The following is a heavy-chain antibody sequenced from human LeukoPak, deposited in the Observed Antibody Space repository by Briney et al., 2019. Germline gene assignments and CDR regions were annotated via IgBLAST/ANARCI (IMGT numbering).Heavy chain of an antibody. V-gene: IGHV3-23*01. CDR3: AKDIQLSA. Sequence: TGGSLRLSCAASGLTVSSSYMTWVRQAPGKGLEWVSLIASSGRNTYHTDSVRGRFTISRDNSKKTLSLQMNSLRVEDTAIYYCAKDIQLSAWGLGTMVTVSS. CDR1: GLTVSSSY. D-gene: IGHD5-24*01. CDR2: IASSGRNT. J-gene: IGHJ3*01.